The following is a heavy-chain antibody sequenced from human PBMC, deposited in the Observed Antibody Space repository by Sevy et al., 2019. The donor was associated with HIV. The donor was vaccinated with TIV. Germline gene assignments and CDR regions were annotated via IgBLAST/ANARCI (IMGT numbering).Heavy chain of an antibody. CDR3: TRPAGRVGATTGGDY. Sequence: GGSLRLSCAASGFTFSGSAMHWVRQASGKGLEWVGRIRSKANSYAPAYAASVKGRFTISRDDSKNTAYLQMNSLKTEDTAVYYGTRPAGRVGATTGGDYWGQGTLVTVSS. CDR2: IRSKANSYAP. J-gene: IGHJ4*02. V-gene: IGHV3-73*01. CDR1: GFTFSGSA. D-gene: IGHD1-26*01.